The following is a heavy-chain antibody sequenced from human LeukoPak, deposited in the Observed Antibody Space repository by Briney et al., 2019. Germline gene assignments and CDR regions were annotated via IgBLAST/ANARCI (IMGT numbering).Heavy chain of an antibody. V-gene: IGHV4-30-4*01. CDR3: ARAPYSSSSARHIDY. D-gene: IGHD6-6*01. Sequence: KSSETLSLTCTVSGDSISSDNYYWNWTRQPPGKGLEWIGYIYYSGSTYYNPSLKSRITISVDTSKNQFSLKLSSVTAADTAVYYCARAPYSSSSARHIDYWGQGTLITVSS. J-gene: IGHJ4*02. CDR1: GDSISSDNYY. CDR2: IYYSGST.